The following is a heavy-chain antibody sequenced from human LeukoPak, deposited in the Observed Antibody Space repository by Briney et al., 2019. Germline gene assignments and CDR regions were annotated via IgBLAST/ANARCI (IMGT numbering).Heavy chain of an antibody. Sequence: GGSLRLSCAASGFTFSSFAMSWVRQAPGKGLEWVSLISVSGGSTYYADSVKGRFTISRDNSKNTLYLQMNSLRAEDTAVYYCAKRPKGDYYDSTGYFDYWGQGTLVTASS. CDR1: GFTFSSFA. CDR2: ISVSGGST. V-gene: IGHV3-23*01. J-gene: IGHJ4*02. CDR3: AKRPKGDYYDSTGYFDY. D-gene: IGHD3-22*01.